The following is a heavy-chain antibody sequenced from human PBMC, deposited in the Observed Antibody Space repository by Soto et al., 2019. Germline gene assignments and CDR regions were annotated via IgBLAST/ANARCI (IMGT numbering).Heavy chain of an antibody. J-gene: IGHJ5*02. Sequence: GESLKISCRTSGYKFTSYWIAWVRQMPGKGLEWMGIIFPSDSDTRYSPSFQGQVTISVDRSTSTVFLQWASLKASDTAVYFCARKDKSGYFNWFDPWGQGTLVTVSS. V-gene: IGHV5-51*01. D-gene: IGHD3-22*01. CDR3: ARKDKSGYFNWFDP. CDR2: IFPSDSDT. CDR1: GYKFTSYW.